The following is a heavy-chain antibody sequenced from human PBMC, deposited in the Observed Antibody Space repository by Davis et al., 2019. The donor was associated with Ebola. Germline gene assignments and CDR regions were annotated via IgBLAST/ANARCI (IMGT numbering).Heavy chain of an antibody. D-gene: IGHD6-19*01. CDR1: GFTFSSYV. J-gene: IGHJ4*02. Sequence: PGGSLRLSCAASGFTFSSYVMSWVRQVPGKGLEWVAVISYDGSNKYYADSVKGRFTISRDNSKNTLYLQMNSLRAEDTAVYYCAKDKSIAVAGTFDYWGQGTLVTVSS. V-gene: IGHV3-30*18. CDR2: ISYDGSNK. CDR3: AKDKSIAVAGTFDY.